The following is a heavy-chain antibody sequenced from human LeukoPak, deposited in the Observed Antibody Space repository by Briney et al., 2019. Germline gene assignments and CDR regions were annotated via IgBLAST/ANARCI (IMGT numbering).Heavy chain of an antibody. CDR1: GGSFSGYY. D-gene: IGHD3-22*01. CDR2: INHSGST. J-gene: IGHJ5*02. CDR3: ARRVVVTRGYNWFDP. Sequence: SEPLSLTCTVYGGSFSGYYWSWIRQPPGKGLEWIREINHSGSTNYNPSLKSRVTISVDTSKNQFPLKLSSVTAADTAVYYCARRVVVTRGYNWFDPWGQGTLVTVSS. V-gene: IGHV4-34*01.